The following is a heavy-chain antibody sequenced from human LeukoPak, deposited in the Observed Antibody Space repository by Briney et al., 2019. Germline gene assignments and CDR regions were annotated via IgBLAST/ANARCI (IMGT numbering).Heavy chain of an antibody. CDR3: ARARPPYSPNWFDP. CDR2: MNPNSGNT. J-gene: IGHJ5*02. Sequence: ASVKVSCKASGYTFTSYDINWVRQATGQGLEWMGWMNPNSGNTGYAQKFQGRVTMTRNTSISTAYMELGSLRSEDTAVYYCARARPPYSPNWFDPWGQGTLVTVSS. V-gene: IGHV1-8*01. CDR1: GYTFTSYD. D-gene: IGHD5-18*01.